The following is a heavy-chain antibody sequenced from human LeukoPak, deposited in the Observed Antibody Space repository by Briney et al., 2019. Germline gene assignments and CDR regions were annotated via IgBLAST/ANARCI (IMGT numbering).Heavy chain of an antibody. Sequence: ASVKVSCKASGYTFTSYGISWVRQAPGQGLEWMGWISAYNGNTNYAQKLQGRVTMTTDTSTSTAYMELRSLRSDDTAVYYCARDIAAAGTGPYYYYMDVWGKGTTVTVSS. J-gene: IGHJ6*03. CDR1: GYTFTSYG. CDR2: ISAYNGNT. D-gene: IGHD6-13*01. V-gene: IGHV1-18*01. CDR3: ARDIAAAGTGPYYYYMDV.